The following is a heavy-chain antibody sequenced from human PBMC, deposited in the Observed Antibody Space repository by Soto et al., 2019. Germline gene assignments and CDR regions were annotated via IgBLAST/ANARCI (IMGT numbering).Heavy chain of an antibody. CDR1: GYTFTSYG. D-gene: IGHD3-3*01. J-gene: IGHJ6*02. CDR3: ARDVEGYYDFWSGYYPSLTRARDGMDV. V-gene: IGHV1-18*01. CDR2: ISAYNGNT. Sequence: ASVKVSCKASGYTFTSYGISWVRQAPGQGLEWMGWISAYNGNTNYAQKLQGRVTMTTDTSTSTAYMELRSLRSDDTAVYYCARDVEGYYDFWSGYYPSLTRARDGMDVWGQGTTVTVSS.